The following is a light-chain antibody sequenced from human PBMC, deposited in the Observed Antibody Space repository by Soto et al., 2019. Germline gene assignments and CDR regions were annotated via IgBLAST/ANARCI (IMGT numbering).Light chain of an antibody. CDR3: HQYNNYLYS. Sequence: EIVLTQSPATLSLSPGDRATLSCRASQSVRSDYFAWYQQKPGQPPRVILFGVSTRATAIPDRFSGSGSGTDFTLTISRLEPDDFGLYYCHQYNNYLYSFGQGTKLEIK. CDR2: GVS. CDR1: QSVRSDY. J-gene: IGKJ2*03. V-gene: IGKV3-20*01.